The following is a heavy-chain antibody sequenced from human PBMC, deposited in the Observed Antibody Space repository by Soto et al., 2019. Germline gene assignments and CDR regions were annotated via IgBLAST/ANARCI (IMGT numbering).Heavy chain of an antibody. CDR1: GGSISSGDYY. CDR3: ARDPTAYLYFDY. J-gene: IGHJ4*02. CDR2: IYYSGNT. D-gene: IGHD3-9*01. Sequence: SETLSLTCTVSGGSISSGDYYWSWVRQPPGKGLEWIGYIYYSGNTYYNPSLKSRVTISVDTSKNQFSLKLSSVTAADTAVYYCARDPTAYLYFDYWGQGTLVTVSS. V-gene: IGHV4-30-4*01.